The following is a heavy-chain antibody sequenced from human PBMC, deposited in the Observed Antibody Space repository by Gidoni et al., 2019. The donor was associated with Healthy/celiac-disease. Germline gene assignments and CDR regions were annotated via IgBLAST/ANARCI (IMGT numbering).Heavy chain of an antibody. Sequence: QVQLVQSGAEVKKPGSSVKVSCKASGGTFSSYAISWVRQATGQGLEWMVGIIPILGTANYAQKFQGRVTITADESTSTAYMELSSLRSEDTAVYYWARGLYCTNGVCPRQYYYGMDVWGQGTTVTVSS. CDR2: IIPILGTA. CDR3: ARGLYCTNGVCPRQYYYGMDV. V-gene: IGHV1-69*01. D-gene: IGHD2-8*01. J-gene: IGHJ6*02. CDR1: GGTFSSYA.